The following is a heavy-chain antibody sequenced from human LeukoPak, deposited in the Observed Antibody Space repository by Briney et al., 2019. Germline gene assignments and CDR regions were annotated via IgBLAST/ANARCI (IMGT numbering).Heavy chain of an antibody. CDR3: ARLSRRGYSYGYGR. CDR1: GFSISSGYY. J-gene: IGHJ4*02. CDR2: INHSGST. Sequence: SETLSLTCAVSGFSISSGYYWGWFRQPPGKGLEWIGEINHSGSTNYNPSLKSRVTISVDTSKNQFSLKLSSVTAADTAVYYCARLSRRGYSYGYGRWGQGTLVTVSS. D-gene: IGHD5-18*01. V-gene: IGHV4-34*01.